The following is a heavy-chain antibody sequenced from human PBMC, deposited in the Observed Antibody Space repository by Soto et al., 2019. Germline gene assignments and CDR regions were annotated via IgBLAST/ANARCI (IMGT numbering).Heavy chain of an antibody. CDR3: ARGAAAGGYYYGMEV. D-gene: IGHD6-13*01. J-gene: IGHJ6*02. V-gene: IGHV4-39*07. CDR1: GGSISSSSYY. Sequence: SETLSLTCTVSGGSISSSSYYWGWIRQPPGKGLEWIGSIYHSGSTNYNPSLKSRVTISVDKSKNQFSLKLSSVTAADTAVYYCARGAAAGGYYYGMEVWGQGTTVTVSS. CDR2: IYHSGST.